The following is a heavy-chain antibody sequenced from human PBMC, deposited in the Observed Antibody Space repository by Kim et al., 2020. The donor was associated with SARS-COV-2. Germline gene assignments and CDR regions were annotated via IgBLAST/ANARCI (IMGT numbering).Heavy chain of an antibody. CDR2: ISTSGG. J-gene: IGHJ2*01. CDR1: DFTFSNYA. Sequence: GGSLRLSCAASDFTFSNYAMGWVRQAPGKGLEWVSAISTSGGFYADSVKGRFTISRDNSNHILYLLMNSLRAEDTAVYCCAKDRRGPAAGTWYFDLWGRG. D-gene: IGHD6-13*01. V-gene: IGHV3-23*01. CDR3: AKDRRGPAAGTWYFDL.